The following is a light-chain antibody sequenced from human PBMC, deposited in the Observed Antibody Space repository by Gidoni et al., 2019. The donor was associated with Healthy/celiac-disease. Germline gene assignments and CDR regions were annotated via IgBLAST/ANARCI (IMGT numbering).Light chain of an antibody. CDR3: QQYNDWPPKVT. Sequence: EIVMTQSPATMSVSPGERATLSCRASQSVSSNLAWYQQKPGQAPRLLIYAASTRATGIPARFSGSGSGTEFTLTISSLQSEDYAVYYCQQYNDWPPKVTFGGXTKVEIK. V-gene: IGKV3-15*01. CDR1: QSVSSN. J-gene: IGKJ4*01. CDR2: AAS.